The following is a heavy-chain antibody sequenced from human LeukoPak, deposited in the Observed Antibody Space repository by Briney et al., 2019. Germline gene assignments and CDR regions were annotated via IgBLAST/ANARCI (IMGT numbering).Heavy chain of an antibody. V-gene: IGHV3-7*01. J-gene: IGHJ6*04. D-gene: IGHD3-22*01. CDR1: GLTISSYW. Sequence: GGSLRLSCAASGLTISSYWVSWLRQAPGQGLEWVANIMQDGSEKYYVDSVKGRFTISRDNAKNSLYLQMNSLRAEDTAVYYCARVSDGGYSLFGVWGKGTTVTVSS. CDR2: IMQDGSEK. CDR3: ARVSDGGYSLFGV.